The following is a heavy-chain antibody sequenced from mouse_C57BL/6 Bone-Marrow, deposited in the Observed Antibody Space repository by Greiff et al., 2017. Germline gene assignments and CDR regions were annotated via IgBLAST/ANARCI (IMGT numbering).Heavy chain of an antibody. D-gene: IGHD1-1*01. Sequence: EVKLLEPGGDLVKPGGSLKLSCAASGFTFSSYGMSWVRQTPDQRLEWVATISRSSSYTYYPDSVKGRFTISRDNDKNTLYLQMSSLKSEDEAIYFCAGVLRSGRCDYWGQGTLVTVSA. J-gene: IGHJ3*01. CDR2: ISRSSSYT. CDR3: AGVLRSGRCDY. CDR1: GFTFSSYG. V-gene: IGHV5-6*01.